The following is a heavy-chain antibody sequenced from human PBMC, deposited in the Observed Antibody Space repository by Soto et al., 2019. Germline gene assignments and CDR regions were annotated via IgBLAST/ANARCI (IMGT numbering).Heavy chain of an antibody. D-gene: IGHD3-22*01. J-gene: IGHJ3*02. CDR1: GFPFSSYC. Sequence: GGSLRLSCAASGFPFSSYCMHWVRQAPGKGLEWVAVISYDGSNKYYADSVKGRFTISRDNSKNTLYLQMNSLRAEDTAVYYCAKAYDSPEGPDASDIWGQGTMVTVS. CDR2: ISYDGSNK. CDR3: AKAYDSPEGPDASDI. V-gene: IGHV3-30*18.